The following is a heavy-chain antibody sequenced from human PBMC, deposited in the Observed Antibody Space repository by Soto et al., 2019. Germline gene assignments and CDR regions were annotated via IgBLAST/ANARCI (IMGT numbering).Heavy chain of an antibody. V-gene: IGHV2-70*04. D-gene: IGHD2-8*01. Sequence: SGPTLVNPTQTLTLTCTFSGFSLSTSGLRVNWIRQPPGKALEWLARIDWGDDKYYSTSLKTRLTISKDTPKNQLVLTMTNMDPVDTGTYYCARMTTDASCVFDYWGQATQVTVSS. CDR1: GFSLSTSGLR. CDR3: ARMTTDASCVFDY. CDR2: IDWGDDK. J-gene: IGHJ4*02.